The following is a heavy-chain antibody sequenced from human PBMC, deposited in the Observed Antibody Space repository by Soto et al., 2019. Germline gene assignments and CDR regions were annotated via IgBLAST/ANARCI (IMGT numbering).Heavy chain of an antibody. V-gene: IGHV4-34*01. D-gene: IGHD2-2*01. Sequence: SETLSLTCAVCGGSFSGYYWSWIRQPPGKGLEWIGEINHSGSTNYNPSLKSRVTISVDTSKNQFSLKLSSVTAADTAVYYCASRSRSHYYYYSMDVWGQGTTVTVSS. J-gene: IGHJ6*02. CDR1: GGSFSGYY. CDR3: ASRSRSHYYYYSMDV. CDR2: INHSGST.